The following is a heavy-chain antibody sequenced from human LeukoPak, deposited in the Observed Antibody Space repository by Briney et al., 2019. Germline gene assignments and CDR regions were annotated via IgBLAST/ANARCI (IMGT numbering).Heavy chain of an antibody. J-gene: IGHJ1*01. CDR1: GYTFSGYY. CDR2: INPNSGGT. CDR3: ARGYPPSTTAAGTYFQH. Sequence: ASVKVSCKASGYTFSGYYMHWVRQAPGQGLEWMGWINPNSGGTNYAQKFRGRVTMTRDTSISTAYMELSRLRSDDTAVYYCARGYPPSTTAAGTYFQHWGQGTLVTVSS. D-gene: IGHD6-13*01. V-gene: IGHV1-2*02.